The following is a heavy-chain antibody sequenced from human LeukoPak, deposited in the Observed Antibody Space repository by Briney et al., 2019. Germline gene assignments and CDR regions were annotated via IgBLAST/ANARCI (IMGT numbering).Heavy chain of an antibody. Sequence: PGGSLRLSCAASGFTFSHCSMNWVRQAPGKGLEWVSSISSSSSYIYYADSVKGRFTISRDNSKNTLYLQMNSLKGDDTAVYYCAKDSAFYYIDVWDKGTTVIISS. V-gene: IGHV3-21*01. D-gene: IGHD3-10*01. J-gene: IGHJ6*03. CDR1: GFTFSHCS. CDR2: ISSSSSYI. CDR3: AKDSAFYYIDV.